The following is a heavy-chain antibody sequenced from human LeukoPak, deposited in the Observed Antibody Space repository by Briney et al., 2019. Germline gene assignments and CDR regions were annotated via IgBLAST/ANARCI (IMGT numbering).Heavy chain of an antibody. V-gene: IGHV5-51*01. J-gene: IGHJ4*02. CDR2: IYPGDSDT. D-gene: IGHD6-19*01. Sequence: GESLKISCKGSGYSFTSYWIGWVRQMPGKGLEWMGIIYPGDSDTRYGPSFQGQVTISADKSISTAYLQWSSLKASDTAMYYCARRNEYSGWYFDYWGQGTLVTVSP. CDR1: GYSFTSYW. CDR3: ARRNEYSGWYFDY.